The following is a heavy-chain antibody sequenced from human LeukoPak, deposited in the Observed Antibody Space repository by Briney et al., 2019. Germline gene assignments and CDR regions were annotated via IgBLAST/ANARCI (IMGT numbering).Heavy chain of an antibody. J-gene: IGHJ6*03. D-gene: IGHD2-2*01. Sequence: SETLSLTCTVSGGSISSSSYYWGWIRQPPGKGLEWIGSIYYSGNTYYNPSLKSRVTISVDTSKNQFSLKLSSVTAAETAVYYCARRTSRYYMDVWGKGTTVTVSS. CDR3: ARRTSRYYMDV. CDR2: IYYSGNT. V-gene: IGHV4-39*01. CDR1: GGSISSSSYY.